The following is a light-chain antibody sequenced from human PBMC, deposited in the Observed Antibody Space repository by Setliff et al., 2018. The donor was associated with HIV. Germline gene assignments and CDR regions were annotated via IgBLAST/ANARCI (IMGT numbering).Light chain of an antibody. J-gene: IGLJ2*01. Sequence: QSALAQPASVSGSPGQSITISCTGTSSDVGGYNYVSWYQQHPGKAPKLMIYDVSKRPSGVSNRFSGSKSGNTASLTISGLQAEDEADYYCSSYTSSSTNVVFGGGTKGTV. V-gene: IGLV2-14*01. CDR2: DVS. CDR3: SSYTSSSTNVV. CDR1: SSDVGGYNY.